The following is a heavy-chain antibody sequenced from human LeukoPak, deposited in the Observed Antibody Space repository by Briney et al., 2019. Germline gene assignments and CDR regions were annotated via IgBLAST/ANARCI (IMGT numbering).Heavy chain of an antibody. Sequence: SETLSLTCTVSGDSLSGFYWRWIRQPAGKGLQWIGRISTSGSTNYNPSLKSRVTMSVDRSTNEFSLTVRSVTAADTALYYCARGLQSYSDYVDYYFYMDVWGKGTTVTVSS. V-gene: IGHV4-4*07. D-gene: IGHD4-11*01. CDR1: GDSLSGFY. CDR2: ISTSGST. J-gene: IGHJ6*03. CDR3: ARGLQSYSDYVDYYFYMDV.